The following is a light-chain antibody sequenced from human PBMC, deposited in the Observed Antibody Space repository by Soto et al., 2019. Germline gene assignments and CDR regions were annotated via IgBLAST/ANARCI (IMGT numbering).Light chain of an antibody. J-gene: IGLJ1*01. CDR1: NSDVGAYSF. CDR2: DVT. Sequence: GQSVTVTCTGTNSDVGAYSFVSWYQQHPGQAPKLIIYDVTERPSGVPDRFSGSKSGDTASLTISGLLGDDEADYYCCSYAGNFIYVFGTGTKVTVL. V-gene: IGLV2-11*03. CDR3: CSYAGNFIYV.